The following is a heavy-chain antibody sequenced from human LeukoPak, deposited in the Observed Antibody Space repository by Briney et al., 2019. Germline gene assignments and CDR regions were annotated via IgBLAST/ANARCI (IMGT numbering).Heavy chain of an antibody. Sequence: PSQTLSLTCTVSGGSISSGGYYWSWIRQHPGKGLEWIGYIYYSGSTYYNPFLKSRVTISVDTSKNQFSLKLSSVTAADTAVYYCASGRWLQPNFDYWGQGTLVTVSS. V-gene: IGHV4-31*03. J-gene: IGHJ4*02. CDR2: IYYSGST. CDR1: GGSISSGGYY. D-gene: IGHD5-24*01. CDR3: ASGRWLQPNFDY.